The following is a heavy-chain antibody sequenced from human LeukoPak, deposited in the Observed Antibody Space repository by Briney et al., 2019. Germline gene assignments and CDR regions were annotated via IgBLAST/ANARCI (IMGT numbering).Heavy chain of an antibody. Sequence: SVKVSCKASGVTFSSYAISWVRQAPGQGLEWMGGIIPIFGTANYAQKFQGRVTITADESTSTAYMELSSLRSEDTAVYYCARAINPAHSLSYYGMDVWGKGTTVTVSS. V-gene: IGHV1-69*13. CDR2: IIPIFGTA. CDR3: ARAINPAHSLSYYGMDV. CDR1: GVTFSSYA. J-gene: IGHJ6*04. D-gene: IGHD5-24*01.